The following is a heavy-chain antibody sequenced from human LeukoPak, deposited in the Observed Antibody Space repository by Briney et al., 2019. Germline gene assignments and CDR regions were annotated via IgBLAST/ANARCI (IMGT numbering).Heavy chain of an antibody. D-gene: IGHD5-24*01. V-gene: IGHV3-48*03. CDR1: GFTFSSYE. J-gene: IGHJ4*02. Sequence: GGSLRLSYAASGFTFSSYEMNWVRQAPGKGLEWVSYISSSGSTIYYADSVKGRFTISRDNAKNSLYLQMNSLRAEDTAVYYCARVWAEMAFDWGQGTLVTVSS. CDR2: ISSSGSTI. CDR3: ARVWAEMAFD.